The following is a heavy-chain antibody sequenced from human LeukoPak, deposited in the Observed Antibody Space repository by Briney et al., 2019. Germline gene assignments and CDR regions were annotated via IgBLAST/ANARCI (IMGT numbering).Heavy chain of an antibody. CDR1: GGSISSSSYY. D-gene: IGHD3-22*01. CDR2: IYHSGST. Sequence: PSETLSLTCTVSGGSISSSSYYWGWIRQPPGKGLEWIGTIYHSGSTYYNPSLKSRVTVSVDTSKNQFSLKLSSVTAADTAVYYCTCGYHSRGDYWGQGTLVTVSS. CDR3: TCGYHSRGDY. V-gene: IGHV4-39*01. J-gene: IGHJ4*02.